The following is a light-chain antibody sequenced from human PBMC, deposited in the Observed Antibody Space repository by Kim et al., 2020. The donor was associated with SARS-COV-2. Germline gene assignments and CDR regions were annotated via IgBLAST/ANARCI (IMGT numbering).Light chain of an antibody. J-gene: IGKJ1*01. CDR3: QQYDNWPLT. CDR2: AAS. CDR1: QSISGN. Sequence: VSPGERAALSCRASQSISGNLAWYQQKPGQAPRLLIYAASTRATGIPARFSGSGSGTEFTLTISSLQSEDFAVYYCQQYDNWPLTFGQGTKVDIK. V-gene: IGKV3-15*01.